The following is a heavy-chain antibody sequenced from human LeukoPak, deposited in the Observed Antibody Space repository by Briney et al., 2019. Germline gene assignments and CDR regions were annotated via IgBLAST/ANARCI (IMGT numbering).Heavy chain of an antibody. CDR1: GDSITCGAFY. J-gene: IGHJ5*02. CDR2: VYYSGST. V-gene: IGHV4-39*01. CDR3: ARRDYAAWFDP. D-gene: IGHD4/OR15-4a*01. Sequence: KPSATLSLTCNVSGDSITCGAFYWAWIRQSPGKGLEWIGNVYYSGSTQYNPSLRGRVSISMDKTKNQFSLNLNSVSVTDTAIYYCARRDYAAWFDPWGQGTLVTVSS.